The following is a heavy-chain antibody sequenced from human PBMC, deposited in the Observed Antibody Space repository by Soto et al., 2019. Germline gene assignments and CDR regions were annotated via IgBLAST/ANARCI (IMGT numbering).Heavy chain of an antibody. Sequence: SETLSVTCTVSGASISRYYWSWIRQSPGKGLEWIGYMYYSGNANYNPSLRSRITISVDTSKNQFSLNLNSVTAADTAVYYCAREYPVHSAYFDYWGQGILVTVSS. V-gene: IGHV4-59*01. CDR3: AREYPVHSAYFDY. D-gene: IGHD1-26*01. J-gene: IGHJ4*02. CDR1: GASISRYY. CDR2: MYYSGNA.